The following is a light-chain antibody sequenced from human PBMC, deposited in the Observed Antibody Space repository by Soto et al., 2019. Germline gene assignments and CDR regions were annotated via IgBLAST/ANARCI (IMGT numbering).Light chain of an antibody. V-gene: IGLV1-44*01. J-gene: IGLJ3*02. Sequence: QSVRTQPPSASGTPGQWVTIPCSGSSSNIGSNTVNWYQQFPGTAPKLLIYSNNQRPSGVPDRFSGSKSGTSGSLVISGLQSEDEADYYCAERDESPIGPGFGGGPNLTVL. CDR2: SNN. CDR1: SSNIGSNT. CDR3: AERDESPIGPG.